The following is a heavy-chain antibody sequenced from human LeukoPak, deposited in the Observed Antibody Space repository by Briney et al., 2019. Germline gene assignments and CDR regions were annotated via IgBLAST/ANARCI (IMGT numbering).Heavy chain of an antibody. CDR2: IYSGGST. V-gene: IGHV3-53*01. J-gene: IGHJ4*02. D-gene: IGHD3-3*01. Sequence: GRSLRLSCAASGFTFSSYAMHWVRQAPGKGLEWVSVIYSGGSTYYADSVKGRFTISRDISKNKLYLQMNSLRAEDTAVYYCNYDFWSGNDYWGQGTLVTVSS. CDR1: GFTFSSYA. CDR3: NYDFWSGNDY.